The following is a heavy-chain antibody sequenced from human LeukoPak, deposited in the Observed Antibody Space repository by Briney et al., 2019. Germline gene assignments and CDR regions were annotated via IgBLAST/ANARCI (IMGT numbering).Heavy chain of an antibody. CDR2: IRYDGSNK. J-gene: IGHJ5*02. V-gene: IGHV3-30*02. CDR1: GFTFSSYG. Sequence: GGSLRLSCAASGFTFSSYGMHWVRQAPGKGLEWVAFIRYDGSNKYYADSVKGRLTISRDNSKNTLYLQMNSLRAEDTAVYYCARPSPGVAYLIAVAHPSGWFDPWGQGTLVTVSS. CDR3: ARPSPGVAYLIAVAHPSGWFDP. D-gene: IGHD6-19*01.